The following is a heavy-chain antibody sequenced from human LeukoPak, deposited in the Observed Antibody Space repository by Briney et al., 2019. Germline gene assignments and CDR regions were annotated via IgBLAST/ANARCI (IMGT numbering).Heavy chain of an antibody. CDR3: ARGMYSSGWYPFDY. D-gene: IGHD6-19*01. CDR1: GFTFSSYY. Sequence: TGGSLRLSCAASGFTFSSYYLSWVRQAPGKGLEWGSVIYSGGSTYYSDSVKGRFTISRDNSKNTLYLQMNSLRAEDTAVYYCARGMYSSGWYPFDYWGQGTLVTVSS. CDR2: IYSGGST. V-gene: IGHV3-53*01. J-gene: IGHJ4*02.